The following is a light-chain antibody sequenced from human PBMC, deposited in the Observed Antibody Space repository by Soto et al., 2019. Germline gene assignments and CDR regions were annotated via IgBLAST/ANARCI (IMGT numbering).Light chain of an antibody. CDR1: QSISSS. CDR2: DMS. CDR3: QLYSRSPRQIT. Sequence: TQSPSTLSASVGDRVTITCRASQSISSSLGWYQQKPGQAPRLVIFDMSNRATGIPDRFSGSGSGTDCTLTISRLEPEDFAVYYCQLYSRSPRQITFGQGTRLEIK. V-gene: IGKV3-20*01. J-gene: IGKJ5*01.